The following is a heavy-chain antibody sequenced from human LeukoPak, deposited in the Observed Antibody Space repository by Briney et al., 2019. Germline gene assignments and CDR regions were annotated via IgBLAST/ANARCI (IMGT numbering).Heavy chain of an antibody. D-gene: IGHD3-3*01. CDR2: INPNSGGT. CDR3: ARDQDFGVVTADFDY. J-gene: IGHJ4*02. V-gene: IGHV1-2*02. Sequence: ASVKVSCKASGYTFTGYYMHWVRQAPGQGLEWMGWINPNSGGTNYAQKFQGRVTMTRDTSISTAYMELSRLRSDDTAVYYCARDQDFGVVTADFDYWGQGTLATVSS. CDR1: GYTFTGYY.